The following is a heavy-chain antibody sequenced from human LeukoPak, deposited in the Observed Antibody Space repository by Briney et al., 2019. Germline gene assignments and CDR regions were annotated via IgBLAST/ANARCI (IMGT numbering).Heavy chain of an antibody. J-gene: IGHJ4*02. CDR2: IYWDDDK. CDR3: AHRGQWLARKTHYFDY. CDR1: GFSLSTSGVG. D-gene: IGHD6-19*01. Sequence: ESGPTLVNPTQTLTLTCTFSGFSLSTSGVGVGWIRQPPGKALEWLALIYWDDDKRYSPSLKSRLTITKDTSKNQVVLTMTNMDPVDTATYYCAHRGQWLARKTHYFDYWGQGTLVTVSS. V-gene: IGHV2-5*02.